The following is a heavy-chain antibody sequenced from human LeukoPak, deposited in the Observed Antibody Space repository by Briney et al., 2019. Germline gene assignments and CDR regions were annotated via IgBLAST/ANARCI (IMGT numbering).Heavy chain of an antibody. CDR1: GYTFTGYY. CDR3: ARDYLTYYDILTGYYTDNWFDP. V-gene: IGHV1-2*02. J-gene: IGHJ5*02. D-gene: IGHD3-9*01. Sequence: ASVKVPCKASGYTFTGYYMHWVRQAPGQGLEWMGWINPNSGGTNYAQKFQGRVTMTRDTSISTAYMELSRLRSDDTAVYYCARDYLTYYDILTGYYTDNWFDPWGQGTLVTVSS. CDR2: INPNSGGT.